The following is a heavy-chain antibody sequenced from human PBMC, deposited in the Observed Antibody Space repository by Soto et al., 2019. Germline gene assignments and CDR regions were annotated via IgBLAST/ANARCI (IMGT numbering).Heavy chain of an antibody. D-gene: IGHD4-4*01. CDR1: GFTFSDHF. CDR2: TKNKANSYTT. Sequence: EVHLVESGGGLVQPGGSLRLSCAASGFTFSDHFMDWVRQAPGKGLEWVGRTKNKANSYTTEYAASVKGRFTISRDDSKNSLYLQMNSLKTEDTAVYYCARGLTDYSNKGLDPWGQGTLVIVSS. V-gene: IGHV3-72*01. J-gene: IGHJ5*02. CDR3: ARGLTDYSNKGLDP.